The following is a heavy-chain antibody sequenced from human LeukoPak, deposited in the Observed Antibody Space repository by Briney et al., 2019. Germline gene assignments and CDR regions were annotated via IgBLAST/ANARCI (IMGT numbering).Heavy chain of an antibody. D-gene: IGHD6-13*01. V-gene: IGHV4-30-2*01. CDR1: GGSSSSGGYD. Sequence: SETLSLTCTVSGGSSSSGGYDGSWIRQPPGKGLEWIGYIYHSGSTYYNPSLKSRVTISVDRSKNQFSLKLSSVTAADTAVYYCARDTAADVGLGYYYYMDVWGKGTTVTVSS. CDR2: IYHSGST. CDR3: ARDTAADVGLGYYYYMDV. J-gene: IGHJ6*03.